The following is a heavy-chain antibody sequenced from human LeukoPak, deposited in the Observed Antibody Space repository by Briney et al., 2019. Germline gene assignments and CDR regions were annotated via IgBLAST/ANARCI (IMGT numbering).Heavy chain of an antibody. CDR3: ARRRKFTWYYYDSSGYSLDY. V-gene: IGHV4-34*01. D-gene: IGHD3-22*01. Sequence: SETLSLTCAVYGGSFSGYYWSWIRQPPGKGLEWIGEINHSGSTNYNPSLKGRVTISVDTSKNQFSLKLSSVTAADTAVYYCARRRKFTWYYYDSSGYSLDYWGQGTLVTVSS. J-gene: IGHJ4*02. CDR1: GGSFSGYY. CDR2: INHSGST.